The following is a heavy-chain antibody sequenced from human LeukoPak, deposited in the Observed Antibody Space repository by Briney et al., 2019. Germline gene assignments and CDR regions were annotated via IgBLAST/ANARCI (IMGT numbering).Heavy chain of an antibody. CDR3: ARDLGNPGGGFDY. CDR1: GGTFSSYA. V-gene: IGHV1-69*01. CDR2: IIPIFGTA. Sequence: SVKVSCKASGGTFSSYAISWVRQAPGQGLEWMGGIIPIFGTANYAQKFQGRVTLTADESTSTAYMGLSSLRSEDTAVYYCARDLGNPGGGFDYWGQGTLVTVSS. J-gene: IGHJ4*02. D-gene: IGHD3-16*01.